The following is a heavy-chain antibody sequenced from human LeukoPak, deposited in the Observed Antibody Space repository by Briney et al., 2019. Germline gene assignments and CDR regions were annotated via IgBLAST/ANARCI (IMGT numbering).Heavy chain of an antibody. CDR1: GCTFGDYA. CDR2: IRSKAYGGTT. V-gene: IGHV3-49*04. D-gene: IGHD3-10*01. J-gene: IGHJ4*02. CDR3: ARFVPYFDY. Sequence: TGRSLRLSCTASGCTFGDYAVSWVRQAPGKGLEWVGFIRSKAYGGTTEYAASVKGRFTISRGDSKSIAYLQLNSLKTEDTAVYYCARFVPYFDYWGQGTLVTVSS.